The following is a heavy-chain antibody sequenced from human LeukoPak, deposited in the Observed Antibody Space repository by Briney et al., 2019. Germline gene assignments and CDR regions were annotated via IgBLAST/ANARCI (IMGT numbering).Heavy chain of an antibody. V-gene: IGHV1-18*01. CDR1: GYTFTSYG. D-gene: IGHD3-3*01. CDR2: ISAYNGNT. CDR3: ARGALWSGSYYYYYMDV. Sequence: ASVKVSCKASGYTFTSYGISWVRQAPGQGLEWMGWISAYNGNTNYAQKLQGRVTMTTDTSTSTAYMELRSLRSEDTAVYYCARGALWSGSYYYYYMDVWGKGTTVTVSS. J-gene: IGHJ6*03.